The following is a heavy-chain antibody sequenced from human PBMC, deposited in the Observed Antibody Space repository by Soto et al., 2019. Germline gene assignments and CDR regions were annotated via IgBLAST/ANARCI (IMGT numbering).Heavy chain of an antibody. V-gene: IGHV1-69*01. CDR3: ERGYIVATINHYYYGMDV. J-gene: IGHJ6*02. CDR2: IIPIFGTA. CDR1: GGTFSSYA. Sequence: QVQLGQSGAEVKKPGSSVKVSCKASGGTFSSYAISWVRQAPGQGLEWMVGIIPIFGTANYAQKFQGRVTITADESTSTADMELSSLRSEDTAVYYCERGYIVATINHYYYGMDVWCQGTTVTVSS. D-gene: IGHD5-12*01.